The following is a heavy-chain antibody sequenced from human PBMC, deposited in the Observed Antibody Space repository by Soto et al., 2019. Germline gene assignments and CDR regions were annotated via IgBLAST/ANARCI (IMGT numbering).Heavy chain of an antibody. V-gene: IGHV1-18*01. CDR3: ARDTPPTDD. CDR1: GYTFTSYH. J-gene: IGHJ4*02. Sequence: QVQLVQSGAEVKKPGASVKVSCKTSGYTFTSYHISWVRQAPGQGLEWMGWISAYNTNTNYAQKFQCRVTMTTDTLTRTAYMELRSLRSADTAVYYCARDTPPTDDGGQGTLVTVSS. CDR2: ISAYNTNT.